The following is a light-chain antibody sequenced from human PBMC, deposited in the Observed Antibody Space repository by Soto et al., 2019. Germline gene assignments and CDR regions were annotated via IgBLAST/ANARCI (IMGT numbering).Light chain of an antibody. V-gene: IGKV1-27*01. J-gene: IGKJ1*01. Sequence: DIPMTQSPSSLYASVGDRVTITCRASQGISNYLAWYQQKPGKVPKLLIYAASTLQSGVPSRFSGSGSGTDFTLTISNLQPEDVATYYCQKYNSAPRTFGQGTKVEIK. CDR1: QGISNY. CDR2: AAS. CDR3: QKYNSAPRT.